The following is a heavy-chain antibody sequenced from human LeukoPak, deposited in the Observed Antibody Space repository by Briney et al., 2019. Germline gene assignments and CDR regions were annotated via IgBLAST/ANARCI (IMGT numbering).Heavy chain of an antibody. CDR2: ISNSGSTM. CDR3: AKDSGSGSFYFDY. V-gene: IGHV3-11*01. D-gene: IGHD1-26*01. J-gene: IGHJ4*02. Sequence: PGGSLRLSCVASGFTFSDYYMGWIRRAPGKGLEWVSYISNSGSTMYYADSVKGRFTISRDNSKNTLYLQMNSLRAEDTAVYYCAKDSGSGSFYFDYWGQGTLVTVSS. CDR1: GFTFSDYY.